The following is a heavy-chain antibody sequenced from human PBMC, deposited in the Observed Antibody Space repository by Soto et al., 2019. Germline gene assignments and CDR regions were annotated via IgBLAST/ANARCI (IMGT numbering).Heavy chain of an antibody. CDR1: GFTFDDYA. CDR2: ISWNSGSI. Sequence: EVQLVESGGGLVQPGRSLRLSCAASGFTFDDYAMHWVRQAPGKGLEWVSGISWNSGSIGYADSVKGRFTISRDNAKNSLSLQMNSLRAEDTALYYCAKVHSGWYGHGMDVWGQGATVTVTS. J-gene: IGHJ6*02. CDR3: AKVHSGWYGHGMDV. V-gene: IGHV3-9*01. D-gene: IGHD6-19*01.